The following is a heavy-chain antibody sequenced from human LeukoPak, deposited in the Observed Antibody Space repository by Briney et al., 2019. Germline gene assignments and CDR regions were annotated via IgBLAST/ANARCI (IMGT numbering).Heavy chain of an antibody. V-gene: IGHV1-2*02. CDR2: INPNSGAT. J-gene: IGHJ4*02. Sequence: ASVKVSCKASGYTFTDYFIHWVRQAPGQGLEWMGWINPNSGATKYGQKFQGRVTMTRDTSISTAYMELSSLKTDDTAVFYCARDKYPSDFDYWGQGTLVTVSS. CDR3: ARDKYPSDFDY. CDR1: GYTFTDYF. D-gene: IGHD6-6*01.